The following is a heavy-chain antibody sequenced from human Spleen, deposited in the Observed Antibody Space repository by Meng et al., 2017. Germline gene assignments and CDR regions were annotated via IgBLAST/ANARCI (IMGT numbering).Heavy chain of an antibody. CDR1: GGSSSSSNW. D-gene: IGHD6-19*01. CDR2: IYHSGST. V-gene: IGHV4-4*02. CDR3: ARGGRSGWTRRYFDL. Sequence: VQIQQWRAGLLKPSETLSLTCAISGGSSSSSNWWSWVRQPPGKGLEWIGEIYHSGSTNYNPSLKSRVTISVDKSKNQFSLKLSSVTAADTAVYYCARGGRSGWTRRYFDLWGRGTLVTASS. J-gene: IGHJ2*01.